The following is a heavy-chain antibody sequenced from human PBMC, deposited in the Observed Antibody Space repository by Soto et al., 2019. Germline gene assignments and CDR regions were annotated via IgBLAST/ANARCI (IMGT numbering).Heavy chain of an antibody. Sequence: EVQLVESGGGLVQPGGSLRLSCAASGFTVSSNYMSWVRQAPGKGLEWVSVIYSGGSTYYADSVKGRFTISRHTSKNTLYLQMNSLRAEDTAVYYCARGRDCGGDCPNWFDPWGQGTLVTVSS. D-gene: IGHD2-21*02. J-gene: IGHJ5*02. CDR3: ARGRDCGGDCPNWFDP. V-gene: IGHV3-53*04. CDR1: GFTVSSNY. CDR2: IYSGGST.